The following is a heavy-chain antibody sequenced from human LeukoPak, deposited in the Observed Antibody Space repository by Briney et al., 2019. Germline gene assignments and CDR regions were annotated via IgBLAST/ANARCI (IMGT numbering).Heavy chain of an antibody. Sequence: PGGSLRLSCAASGFTFSTYWMSWVRQAPGKGLEWVANIRQDGSDKYYVDSVKGRFTISGDNAKNSLYLQMNSLRAEDTAVYYCARDGGSAMPFDYWGQGTLVTVSS. CDR3: ARDGGSAMPFDY. J-gene: IGHJ4*02. CDR1: GFTFSTYW. CDR2: IRQDGSDK. D-gene: IGHD2-2*01. V-gene: IGHV3-7*01.